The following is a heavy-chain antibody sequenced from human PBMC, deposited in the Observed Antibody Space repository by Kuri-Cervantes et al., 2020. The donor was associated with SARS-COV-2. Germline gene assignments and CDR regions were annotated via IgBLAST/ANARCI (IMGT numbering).Heavy chain of an antibody. D-gene: IGHD3-9*01. Sequence: GGSLRLSCAASGFTFSNAWMSWVRQAPGKGLEWVGRIKGKTDGGTTDYAAPVKGRFTISRDDSKNTLYLQMNSLTTEDTAVYYCARVPYDILTGYYVSPIDYWGQGTLVTVSS. J-gene: IGHJ4*02. V-gene: IGHV3-15*01. CDR3: ARVPYDILTGYYVSPIDY. CDR2: IKGKTDGGTT. CDR1: GFTFSNAW.